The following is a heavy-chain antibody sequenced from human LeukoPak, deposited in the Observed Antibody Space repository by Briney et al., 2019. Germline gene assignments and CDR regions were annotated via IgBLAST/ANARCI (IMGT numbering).Heavy chain of an antibody. CDR2: ISYDGSNK. Sequence: PGGSLRLSCAASGFTFSSYAMHWVRQAPGKGLEWGAVISYDGSNKYYADSVKGRFTISRDNSKNTLYLQMNSLRAEDTAVYYCARAEGWYQLFDYWGQGTLVTVSS. CDR3: ARAEGWYQLFDY. D-gene: IGHD2-2*01. CDR1: GFTFSSYA. J-gene: IGHJ4*02. V-gene: IGHV3-30*01.